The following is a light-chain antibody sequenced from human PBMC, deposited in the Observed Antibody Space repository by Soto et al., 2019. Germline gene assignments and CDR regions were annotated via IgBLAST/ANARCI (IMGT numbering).Light chain of an antibody. CDR1: QTVSNK. CDR3: QQYGDSIT. V-gene: IGKV3-11*01. Sequence: EIVLTQSPATLSSSPGERATLSCRASQTVSNKLAWYQHKPGQAPRLLIYDTSNRATGIPARFSGSGSGTDFTLTISRLEPEDFAVYYCQQYGDSITFGGGTKVEIK. CDR2: DTS. J-gene: IGKJ4*01.